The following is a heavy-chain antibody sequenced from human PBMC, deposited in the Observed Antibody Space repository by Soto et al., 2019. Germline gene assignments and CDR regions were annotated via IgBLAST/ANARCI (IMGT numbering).Heavy chain of an antibody. V-gene: IGHV3-30-3*01. CDR2: ISYDGSNK. J-gene: IGHJ6*02. CDR3: ARDLGSISGNYYYYYGMDV. CDR1: GFTFSSYA. D-gene: IGHD1-20*01. Sequence: GGSLRLSCAASGFTFSSYAMHWVRQAPGKGLEWVAVISYDGSNKYYADSVKGRFTISRDNSKNTLYLQMNSLRAEDTAVYYCARDLGSISGNYYYYYGMDVWGQGTTVTVSS.